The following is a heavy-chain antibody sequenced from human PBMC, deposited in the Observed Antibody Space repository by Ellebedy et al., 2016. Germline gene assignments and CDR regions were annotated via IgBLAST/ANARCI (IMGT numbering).Heavy chain of an antibody. J-gene: IGHJ4*02. CDR2: INPNSGGT. V-gene: IGHV1-2*02. D-gene: IGHD3-10*01. CDR3: ARASYYGSGSYPLDF. CDR1: GYTFTGYY. Sequence: ASVKVSCXASGYTFTGYYMHWVRQAPGQGLEWMGWINPNSGGTNFAQKFQGRVTMTRDTSINAAYMELSRLKSDDAAVYYCARASYYGSGSYPLDFWGQGTLVTVSS.